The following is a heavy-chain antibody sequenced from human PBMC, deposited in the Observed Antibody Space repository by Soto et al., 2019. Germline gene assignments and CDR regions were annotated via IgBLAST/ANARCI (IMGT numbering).Heavy chain of an antibody. CDR1: GLIVTNNY. CDR3: ASGSTTAARLGWNWFDP. CDR2: LYAGGNT. V-gene: IGHV3-53*01. Sequence: GGSLRLSCSVSGLIVTNNYITWVRQAPGEGLEWVSSLYAGGNTFYADSVKGRFTISRDRLKNTVYLQMSSLRTEDTAMYYCASGSTTAARLGWNWFDPWGQGTLVTVSS. J-gene: IGHJ5*02. D-gene: IGHD6-6*01.